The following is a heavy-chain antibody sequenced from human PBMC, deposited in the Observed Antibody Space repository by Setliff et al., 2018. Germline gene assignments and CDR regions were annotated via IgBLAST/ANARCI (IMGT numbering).Heavy chain of an antibody. CDR3: FGAGTCSY. Sequence: PGGSLRLSCEASGFIFSSLWMSWVRQAPGKGLDWLASINPDGSEKYYVDSVKGRFTISRDNAKNSLSLQMNSLRTEDTAVYYCFGAGTCSYWGQGTQVTVSS. CDR2: INPDGSEK. CDR1: GFIFSSLW. V-gene: IGHV3-7*01. D-gene: IGHD3-10*01. J-gene: IGHJ4*02.